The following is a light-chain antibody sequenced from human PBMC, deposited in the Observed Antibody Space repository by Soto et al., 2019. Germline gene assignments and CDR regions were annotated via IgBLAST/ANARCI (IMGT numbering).Light chain of an antibody. CDR3: CSHAGSSTYV. CDR2: EGT. V-gene: IGLV2-23*01. J-gene: IGLJ1*01. Sequence: VLTQPASVSGSPGQSITISCTGTSSDVGRYHLVSWYQQHPGKAPKLMIYEGTKRPSGVSNRFSGSKSGNTASLTISGLQAEDEADYYCCSHAGSSTYVFGTGTKVTVL. CDR1: SSDVGRYHL.